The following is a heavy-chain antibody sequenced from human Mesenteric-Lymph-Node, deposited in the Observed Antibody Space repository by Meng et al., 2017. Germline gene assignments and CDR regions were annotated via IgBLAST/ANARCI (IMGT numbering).Heavy chain of an antibody. D-gene: IGHD3-16*02. J-gene: IGHJ3*02. CDR3: ARVNYDYVWGSYRTSDAFDI. CDR2: IDPNSGGT. V-gene: IGHV1-2*06. CDR1: GYTFTGYY. Sequence: ASVKVSCKASGYTFTGYYMHWVRQAPGQGLEWMGRIDPNSGGTNYAQKFQGRVTMIRDTSISTAYMELSRLRSDDTAVYYCARVNYDYVWGSYRTSDAFDIWGQGTMVTVSS.